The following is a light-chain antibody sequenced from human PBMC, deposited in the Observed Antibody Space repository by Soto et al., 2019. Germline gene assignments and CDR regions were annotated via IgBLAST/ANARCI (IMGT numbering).Light chain of an antibody. Sequence: IVLTQSPGTLSLSPGERATLACRASQSVSSSYLAWYHQKPGQAPRLLIYGASSRATGIPDRFSGSGSGTDFTLTIRILEPEDFAVYYCQQYGSSTLTFGGGTKVEIK. CDR2: GAS. CDR3: QQYGSSTLT. V-gene: IGKV3-20*01. CDR1: QSVSSSY. J-gene: IGKJ4*01.